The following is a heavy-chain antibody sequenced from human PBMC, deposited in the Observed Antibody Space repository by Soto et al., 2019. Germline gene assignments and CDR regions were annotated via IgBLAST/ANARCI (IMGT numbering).Heavy chain of an antibody. CDR2: ISSSGSTI. V-gene: IGHV3-11*01. CDR3: ARGKLERRGPKLMVVAHNFDY. Sequence: QVQLVESGGGLVKPGGSLRLSCAASGFTFSDYYMSWIRQAPGKGLEWVSYISSSGSTIYYADSVKGRFTISRDNAKNSLYLQMNSLRAEDTAVYYCARGKLERRGPKLMVVAHNFDYWGQGTLVTVSS. J-gene: IGHJ4*02. D-gene: IGHD1-1*01. CDR1: GFTFSDYY.